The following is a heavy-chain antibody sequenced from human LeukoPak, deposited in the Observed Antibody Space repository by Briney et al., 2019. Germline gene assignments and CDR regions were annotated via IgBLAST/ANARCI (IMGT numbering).Heavy chain of an antibody. CDR1: GGSIRGYY. CDR3: ARAWGDSSSWYAEPNAFDI. J-gene: IGHJ3*02. V-gene: IGHV4-59*01. CDR2: IYYSGST. D-gene: IGHD6-13*01. Sequence: SETLSLTCTVSGGSIRGYYWSWIRQPPGKGLEWIGYIYYSGSTSYNPSLKSRVTISVDMSKNQFSLKLSSVTAADTAVYYCARAWGDSSSWYAEPNAFDIWGQGTMVTVSS.